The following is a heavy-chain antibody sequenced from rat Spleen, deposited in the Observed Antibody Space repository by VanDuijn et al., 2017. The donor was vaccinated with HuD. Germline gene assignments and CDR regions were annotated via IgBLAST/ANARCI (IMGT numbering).Heavy chain of an antibody. J-gene: IGHJ2*01. Sequence: EVQLVESGGGLVQPGRSMKLSCADSGFTFGDYGMAWIRQAPKKGLEWVAYISYGDSSGHSSTYYRDSVKGRFTISRDNAKSTLSLQMDSLRSEDTATYYCARRHYGYTDYFDYWGQGVMVTVSS. CDR3: ARRHYGYTDYFDY. V-gene: IGHV5-7*01. D-gene: IGHD1-9*01. CDR2: ISYGDSSGHSST. CDR1: GFTFGDYG.